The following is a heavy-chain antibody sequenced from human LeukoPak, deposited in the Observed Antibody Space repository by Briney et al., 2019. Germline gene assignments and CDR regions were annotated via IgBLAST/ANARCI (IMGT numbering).Heavy chain of an antibody. Sequence: SETLSLTCTVSGDSISSYYWSWIRQPPGKGLEWIGYIYYSGGTSYNPSLKSRVTISVDTSNNQFSLKLSSVTAADTAVYYCARGSRYINGYPYFDYWGRGTLVTVSS. J-gene: IGHJ4*02. V-gene: IGHV4-59*01. D-gene: IGHD5-18*01. CDR3: ARGSRYINGYPYFDY. CDR2: IYYSGGT. CDR1: GDSISSYY.